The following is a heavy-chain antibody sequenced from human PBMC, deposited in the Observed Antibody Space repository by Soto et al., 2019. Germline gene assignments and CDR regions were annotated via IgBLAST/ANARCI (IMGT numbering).Heavy chain of an antibody. J-gene: IGHJ4*02. Sequence: PSETLSLTCTFSAASIISYSWSWIRQPPGKGLEWIGYVYNSGSTIYNPSLKSRVTISLDTSKNQFSLRLTSVTAADTAVYYCAGDYASGSYRFDYWGQGALVTVSS. CDR1: AASIISYS. CDR2: VYNSGST. D-gene: IGHD3-10*01. V-gene: IGHV4-59*01. CDR3: AGDYASGSYRFDY.